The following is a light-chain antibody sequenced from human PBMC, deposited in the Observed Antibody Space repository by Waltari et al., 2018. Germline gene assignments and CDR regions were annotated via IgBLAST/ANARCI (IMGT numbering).Light chain of an antibody. V-gene: IGKV1-5*03. J-gene: IGKJ4*01. CDR3: QQYNSYSLLS. CDR1: QSISKW. CDR2: KAS. Sequence: DIQMTQSPSTVSASVGDSDLFSCRASQSISKWLAWYQQKPGKAPKRLIYKASTLESGVPSRFSGSGSGTEFTLTISSLQPDDFATYYCQQYNSYSLLSFGGGTKVEIK.